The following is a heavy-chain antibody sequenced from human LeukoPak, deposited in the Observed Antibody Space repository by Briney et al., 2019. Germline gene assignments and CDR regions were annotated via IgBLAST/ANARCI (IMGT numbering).Heavy chain of an antibody. CDR3: ARDGGDGSGYYYYDY. V-gene: IGHV1-46*04. CDR2: IIPSGGST. J-gene: IGHJ4*01. Sequence: GASVTVSCKASGYTFTTSHMRWVRQAPGQGLEWMGIIIPSGGSTSYAQKLQGRVTMTSDTSTSTAYMELSSLKSEDTAVYYCARDGGDGSGYYYYDYWGQEPWSPSPQ. D-gene: IGHD3-22*01. CDR1: GYTFTTSH.